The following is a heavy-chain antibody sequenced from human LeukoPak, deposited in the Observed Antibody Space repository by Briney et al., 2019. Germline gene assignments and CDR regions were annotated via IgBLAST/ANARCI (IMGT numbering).Heavy chain of an antibody. Sequence: PSETLSLTCTVSGGSISSYYWSWIRQPAGKGLEWIGRIYTSGSTNYNPSLKSRVTMSVDTSMNQFSLKLSSVTAADTAVYYCARVVERDYYYYYYMDVWGKGTTVTVSS. CDR2: IYTSGST. CDR1: GGSISSYY. D-gene: IGHD1-26*01. V-gene: IGHV4-4*07. J-gene: IGHJ6*03. CDR3: ARVVERDYYYYYYMDV.